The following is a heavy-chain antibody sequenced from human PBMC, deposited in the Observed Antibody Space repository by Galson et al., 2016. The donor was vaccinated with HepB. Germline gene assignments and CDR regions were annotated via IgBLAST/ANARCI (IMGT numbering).Heavy chain of an antibody. CDR1: GFTFSNYW. J-gene: IGHJ4*02. D-gene: IGHD3-16*01. Sequence: SLRLSCAASGFTFSNYWMSWVRQAPGKGLEWVANIKQDGSEKYYVDSVKGRFTISRDNAKNSLYQQMNSLRVEDTAVYYCARARSWGGYYFDNWGQGTLVTVSS. CDR2: IKQDGSEK. V-gene: IGHV3-7*05. CDR3: ARARSWGGYYFDN.